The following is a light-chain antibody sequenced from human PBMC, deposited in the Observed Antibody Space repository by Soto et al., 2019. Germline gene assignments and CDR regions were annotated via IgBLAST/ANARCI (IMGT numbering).Light chain of an antibody. CDR1: QSVLYSSDNKNY. J-gene: IGKJ3*01. CDR3: QQYYNTPEFT. V-gene: IGKV4-1*01. CDR2: WAS. Sequence: DIVMTQSPDSLAVSLGERATINCKSSQSVLYSSDNKNYLAWYQQKPGQPPKLLIYWASTRESGVPDRFSGSGSGTDLTLTISSLQAEDVAVYYCQQYYNTPEFTFGPGTKVDIK.